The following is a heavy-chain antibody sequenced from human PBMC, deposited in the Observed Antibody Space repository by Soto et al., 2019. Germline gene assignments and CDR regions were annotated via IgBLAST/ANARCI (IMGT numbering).Heavy chain of an antibody. J-gene: IGHJ4*02. D-gene: IGHD3-10*01. Sequence: QVQLVEPGGGVVQPGRSLRLSCAASGFTFSSYAMHWVRQAPGKGLEWVAVISYDGSNKYYADSVKGRFTISRDNSKNTLYLQMNSLRAEDTAVYYCARDQFEYYFDYWGQGTLVTVSS. CDR3: ARDQFEYYFDY. CDR2: ISYDGSNK. V-gene: IGHV3-30-3*01. CDR1: GFTFSSYA.